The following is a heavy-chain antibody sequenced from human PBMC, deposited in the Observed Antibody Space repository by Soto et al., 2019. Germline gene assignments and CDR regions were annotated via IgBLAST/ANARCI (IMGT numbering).Heavy chain of an antibody. V-gene: IGHV3-9*01. CDR3: VKDIGAAGAYWYFDL. CDR2: INWNSGDI. D-gene: IGHD6-13*01. J-gene: IGHJ2*01. CDR1: GFTFDDFA. Sequence: PEGSLRLSCAASGFTFDDFAMHWVRQAPGKGLEWVSGINWNSGDIDYADSVRGRFTISRDNAKNALYLQMNSLRAEDAAFYYCVKDIGAAGAYWYFDLWGRGTLVTVSS.